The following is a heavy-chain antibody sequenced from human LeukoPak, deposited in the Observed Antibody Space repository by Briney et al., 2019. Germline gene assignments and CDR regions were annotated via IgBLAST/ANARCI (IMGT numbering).Heavy chain of an antibody. CDR3: ARGRGYSYGLYRSEIDY. J-gene: IGHJ4*02. D-gene: IGHD5-18*01. CDR1: GYTFTSYD. V-gene: IGHV1-8*01. Sequence: GASVKDSCKASGYTFTSYDIHWLRQATGQGLEWMGWMNPNSGNTGYAQKFQGRVTMTRNTSISTAYMELSSLRSEDTAVYYCARGRGYSYGLYRSEIDYWGQGTLVTVSS. CDR2: MNPNSGNT.